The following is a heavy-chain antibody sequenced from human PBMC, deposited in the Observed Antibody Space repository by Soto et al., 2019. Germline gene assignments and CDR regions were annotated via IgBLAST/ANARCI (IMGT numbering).Heavy chain of an antibody. J-gene: IGHJ4*02. CDR2: SSYDGRET. CDR1: DFDFSGYG. V-gene: IGHV3-30*03. Sequence: CAASDFDFSGYGIHWVRQAPGKGLEWVAASSYDGRETFYADSAKGRFTVSKEMSKNTAFLQMNALRHEDTAVYFCARDSGWPILNFDNWGQGTPVTVSS. CDR3: ARDSGWPILNFDN. D-gene: IGHD3-10*01.